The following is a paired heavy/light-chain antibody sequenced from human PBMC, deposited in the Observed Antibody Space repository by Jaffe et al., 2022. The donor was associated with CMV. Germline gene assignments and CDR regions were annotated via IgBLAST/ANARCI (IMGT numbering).Light chain of an antibody. CDR3: QQRSNWPPIWT. Sequence: EIVLTQSPATLSLSPGERATLSCRASQSVSSYLAWYQQKPGQAPRLLIYDASNRATGIPARFSGSGSGTDFTLTISSLEPEDFAVYYCQQRSNWPPIWTFGQGTKVEIK. CDR2: DAS. J-gene: IGKJ1*01. CDR1: QSVSSY. V-gene: IGKV3-11*01.
Heavy chain of an antibody. CDR3: ARSIERHYDSSGYPEGGLDAFDI. V-gene: IGHV3-66*01. J-gene: IGHJ3*02. CDR2: IYSGGST. CDR1: GFTVSSNY. Sequence: EVQLVESGGGLVQPGGSLRLSCAASGFTVSSNYMSWVRQAPGKGLEWVSVIYSGGSTYYADSVKGRFTISRDNSKNTLYLQMNSLRAEDTAVYYCARSIERHYDSSGYPEGGLDAFDIWGQGTMVTVSS. D-gene: IGHD3-22*01.